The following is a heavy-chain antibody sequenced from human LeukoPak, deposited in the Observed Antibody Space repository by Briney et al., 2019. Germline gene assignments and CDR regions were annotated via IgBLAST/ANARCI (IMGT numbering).Heavy chain of an antibody. CDR2: INPNSGGT. CDR3: ASGSGSGYLIYYFDY. Sequence: GASVKVSCKASGYTFTSFYMHWVRQAPGQGLEWMGWINPNSGGTNYAQKFQGRVTMTRDTSISTAYMELSRLRSDDTAVYYCASGSGSGYLIYYFDYWGQGTLVTVSS. V-gene: IGHV1-2*02. J-gene: IGHJ4*02. D-gene: IGHD3-10*01. CDR1: GYTFTSFY.